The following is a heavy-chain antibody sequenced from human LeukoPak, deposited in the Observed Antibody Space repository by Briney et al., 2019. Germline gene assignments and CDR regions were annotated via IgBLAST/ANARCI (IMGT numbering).Heavy chain of an antibody. D-gene: IGHD3-10*01. J-gene: IGHJ4*02. CDR3: AREHYYGSGIDY. V-gene: IGHV4-59*01. CDR1: GGSTSSYH. CDR2: IYYSGST. Sequence: SETLSLTCTVSGGSTSSYHWNWIRQPPGKGPEWIGYIYYSGSTNYNPSLKSRVTISVDTSKNQFSLKLSSVTAADTAVYCCAREHYYGSGIDYWGQGTLVTVSS.